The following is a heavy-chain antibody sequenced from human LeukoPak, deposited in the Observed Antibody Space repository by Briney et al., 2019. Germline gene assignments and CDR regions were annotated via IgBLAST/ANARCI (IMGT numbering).Heavy chain of an antibody. J-gene: IGHJ4*02. V-gene: IGHV3-23*01. CDR2: IFPSGGEI. D-gene: IGHD2-8*02. CDR3: ATYRQVLLPFES. CDR1: GFTFSTFA. Sequence: GGPLRLSCAASGFTFSTFAMIWVRQPPGKGLEWVSSIFPSGGEIHYADSVRGRFTISRDNSKSTLSLQMNSLRAEDTAIYYCATYRQVLLPFESWGQGTLVTVSS.